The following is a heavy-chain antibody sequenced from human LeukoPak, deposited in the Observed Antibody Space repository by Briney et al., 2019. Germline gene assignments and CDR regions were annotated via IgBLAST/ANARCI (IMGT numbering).Heavy chain of an antibody. D-gene: IGHD3-10*01. Sequence: GGSLRLSCAASGFTFSSYGMYCVRQAPGKGLEWVAVISYDGSNKYYADSVKGRFTISRDNSKNTLYLQMNSLRAEDTAVYYCAKDPLNYGSGTYFDYWGQGTLVTVSS. CDR1: GFTFSSYG. CDR3: AKDPLNYGSGTYFDY. CDR2: ISYDGSNK. J-gene: IGHJ4*02. V-gene: IGHV3-30*18.